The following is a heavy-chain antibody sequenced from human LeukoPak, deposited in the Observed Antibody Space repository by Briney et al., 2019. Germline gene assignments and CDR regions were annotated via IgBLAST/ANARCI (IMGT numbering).Heavy chain of an antibody. CDR2: ISNDGSRK. CDR1: GFTFSRHG. D-gene: IGHD3-3*01. J-gene: IGHJ4*02. V-gene: IGHV3-30*03. CDR3: ARDRAWNYFDY. Sequence: GRSLRISCAPSGFTFSRHGMHWVRQAPGKGLEWVAIISNDGSRKYYAHSVEGRFTISRDNSKNTLYLQMVSLRAEDTAVYYCARDRAWNYFDYWGQGTLVTVSS.